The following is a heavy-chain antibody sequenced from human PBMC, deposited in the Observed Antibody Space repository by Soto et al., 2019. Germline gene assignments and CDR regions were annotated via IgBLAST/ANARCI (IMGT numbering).Heavy chain of an antibody. V-gene: IGHV3-30-3*01. D-gene: IGHD3-16*01. CDR3: TTDKGYDYVWGGRAFDI. Sequence: QVQLVESGGGVVQPGRSLRLSCAASGFTFSSYAMHWVRQAPGKGLEWVAVISYDGSNKYYADSVKGRFTISRDNSKNTLYLQMNSLRAEDTAVYYCTTDKGYDYVWGGRAFDIWGQGTMVTVSS. CDR1: GFTFSSYA. J-gene: IGHJ3*02. CDR2: ISYDGSNK.